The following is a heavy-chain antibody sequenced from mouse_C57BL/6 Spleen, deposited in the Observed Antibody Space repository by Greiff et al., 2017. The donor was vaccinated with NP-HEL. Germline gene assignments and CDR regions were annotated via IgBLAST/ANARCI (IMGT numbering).Heavy chain of an antibody. Sequence: EVQRVESGPGLVKPSQSLSLTCSVTGYSFTSGYYWNWIRQFPGNKLEWMGYISYDGSNNYNPSLKNRISITRDTSKNQFFLKLNSVTTEDTATYYCERDDSNYVGYWYFEGWGTGTTVTVSS. V-gene: IGHV3-6*01. CDR3: ERDDSNYVGYWYFEG. D-gene: IGHD2-5*01. CDR1: GYSFTSGYY. CDR2: ISYDGSN. J-gene: IGHJ1*03.